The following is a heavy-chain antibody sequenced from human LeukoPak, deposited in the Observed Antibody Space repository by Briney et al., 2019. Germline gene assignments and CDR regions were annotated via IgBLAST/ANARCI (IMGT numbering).Heavy chain of an antibody. CDR3: ARTYYDFWSGYYKGLFDY. V-gene: IGHV4-39*01. CDR2: IYYSGST. D-gene: IGHD3-3*01. Sequence: SETLSLTCTVSGGSISSSSYYWGWIRQPPGKGLEWIGSIYYSGSTYHNPSLKSRVTISVATSKNQFSLKLSSVTAADTAVYYCARTYYDFWSGYYKGLFDYWGQGTLVTVSS. CDR1: GGSISSSSYY. J-gene: IGHJ4*02.